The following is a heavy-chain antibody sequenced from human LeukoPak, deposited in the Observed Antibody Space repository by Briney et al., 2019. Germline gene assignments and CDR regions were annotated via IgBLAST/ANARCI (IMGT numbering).Heavy chain of an antibody. J-gene: IGHJ4*02. Sequence: GGSLRLSCAASGFTFSIYSMNWVRQAPGKGLEWLSYISSTSTTIYEADSVKGRFTISRDNSKNTLYLQMNSLRAEDTAVYYCAKVLLWFGELDYWGQGTLVTVSS. CDR1: GFTFSIYS. CDR3: AKVLLWFGELDY. D-gene: IGHD3-10*01. V-gene: IGHV3-48*01. CDR2: ISSTSTTI.